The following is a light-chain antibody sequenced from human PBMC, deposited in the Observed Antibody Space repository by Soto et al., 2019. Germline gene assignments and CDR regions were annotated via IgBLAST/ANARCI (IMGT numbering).Light chain of an antibody. V-gene: IGLV2-8*01. CDR1: SSDVGGYNS. Sequence: QSVLTQPPSASGSPGQSVIISCTGTSSDVGGYNSVSWYQQHPGKAPKVIIYEVTKRPSGVPDRFSGSKSGNTASLTVSGLQAEDDADYYCQSYDSSLSGSYVFGTGTKVTVL. J-gene: IGLJ1*01. CDR3: QSYDSSLSGSYV. CDR2: EVT.